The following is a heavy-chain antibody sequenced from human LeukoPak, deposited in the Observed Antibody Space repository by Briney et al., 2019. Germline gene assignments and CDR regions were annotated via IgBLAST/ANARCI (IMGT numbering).Heavy chain of an antibody. CDR1: GGSIISSNHY. CDR3: ASDSGD. J-gene: IGHJ4*02. V-gene: IGHV4-39*01. CDR2: IYYSGST. Sequence: SETLSLTCTVSGGSIISSNHYWGWTRQPPGKGLEWIGSIYYSGSTYYNPSLKSRVTISVDTSKNQFPLKLSSVTAADTAVYYCASDSGDWGQGILVTVSS.